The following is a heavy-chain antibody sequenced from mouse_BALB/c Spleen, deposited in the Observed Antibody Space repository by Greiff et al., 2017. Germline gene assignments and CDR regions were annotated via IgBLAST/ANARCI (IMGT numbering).Heavy chain of an antibody. V-gene: IGHV1S135*01. D-gene: IGHD1-1*02. CDR1: GYSFTGYY. CDR3: ARRVGVYAMDY. J-gene: IGHJ4*01. Sequence: VQLQQSGPELVKTGASVKISCKASGYSFTGYYMHWVKQSHGKSLEWIGYISCYNGATSYNQKFKDKATLTADKSSSTAYMQLSSLTSEDSAVYYCARRVGVYAMDYWGQGTSVTVSS. CDR2: ISCYNGAT.